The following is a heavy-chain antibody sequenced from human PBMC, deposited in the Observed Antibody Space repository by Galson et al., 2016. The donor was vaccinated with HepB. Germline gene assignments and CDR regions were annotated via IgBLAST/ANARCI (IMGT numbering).Heavy chain of an antibody. CDR3: ARVRTYYYASGTYYWYFDL. J-gene: IGHJ2*01. V-gene: IGHV4-4*02. CDR2: ISHSGST. CDR1: GGSINSSNW. Sequence: SETLSLTCAVSGGSINSSNWWTWLRQLPAKGLEWNGEISHSGSTSYNPSLKSRITISLDKSKTQFSLKLSSVTAADTAVYYCARVRTYYYASGTYYWYFDLWGRGTLVTVSS. D-gene: IGHD3-10*01.